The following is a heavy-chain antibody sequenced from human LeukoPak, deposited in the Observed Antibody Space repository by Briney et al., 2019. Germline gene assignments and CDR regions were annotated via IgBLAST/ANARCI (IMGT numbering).Heavy chain of an antibody. J-gene: IGHJ4*02. Sequence: GGSLRLSCAASGVTFSSYAMSWVRQAPGKGLEWVSAISGSGGSTYYADSVKGRFTISRDNSKNTLYLQMNSLRAEDTAVYYCAKDRVGATHFDYWGQGTLVTVSS. CDR2: ISGSGGST. CDR1: GVTFSSYA. V-gene: IGHV3-23*01. CDR3: AKDRVGATHFDY. D-gene: IGHD1-26*01.